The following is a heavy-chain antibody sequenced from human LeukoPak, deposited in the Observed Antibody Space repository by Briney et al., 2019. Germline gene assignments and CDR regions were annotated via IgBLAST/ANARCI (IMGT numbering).Heavy chain of an antibody. CDR3: AKDFGRLVYAYDSSGYADY. D-gene: IGHD3-22*01. CDR2: ISWNSGSI. V-gene: IGHV3-9*01. CDR1: GFTFDDYA. Sequence: PGGSLRLSCAASGFTFDDYAMHWVRQAPGKGLEWVSGISWNSGSIGYADSVKGRFTISRDNAKNSLYLQMNSLRAEDTALYYCAKDFGRLVYAYDSSGYADYWGQGTLVTVSS. J-gene: IGHJ4*02.